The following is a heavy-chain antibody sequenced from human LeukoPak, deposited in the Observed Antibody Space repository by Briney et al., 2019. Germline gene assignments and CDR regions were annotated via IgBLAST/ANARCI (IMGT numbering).Heavy chain of an antibody. CDR2: ISYDGSNK. D-gene: IGHD3-22*01. CDR3: ATAVIWYYYDSSGYLPLDY. V-gene: IGHV3-30*03. J-gene: IGHJ4*02. CDR1: GFTFSSYG. Sequence: GGSLRLSCAASGFTFSSYGMHWVRQAPGKGLEWVAVISYDGSNKYYADSVKGRFTISRDNSKNTLYLQMNSLRAEDTAVYYCATAVIWYYYDSSGYLPLDYWGQGTLVTVSS.